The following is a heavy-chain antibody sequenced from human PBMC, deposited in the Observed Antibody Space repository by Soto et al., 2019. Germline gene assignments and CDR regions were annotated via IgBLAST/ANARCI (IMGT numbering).Heavy chain of an antibody. J-gene: IGHJ4*02. CDR2: IKSKTDGGTP. CDR1: GFTFTTAW. Sequence: GGSLRLSCAASGFTFTTAWINWVRQAPGKGLEWVGRIKSKTDGGTPDFAAPVRGRFAISRDDSKSMVYLQMNSLKTEDTAVYYCAKEGPHYYDSSGYPGSLDYWGQGTLVTVSS. V-gene: IGHV3-15*07. CDR3: AKEGPHYYDSSGYPGSLDY. D-gene: IGHD3-22*01.